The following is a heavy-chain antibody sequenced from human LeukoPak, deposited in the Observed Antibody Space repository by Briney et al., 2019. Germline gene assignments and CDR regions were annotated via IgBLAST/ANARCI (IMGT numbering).Heavy chain of an antibody. J-gene: IGHJ4*02. CDR1: GFTVSSNY. D-gene: IGHD3-16*01. CDR3: AREVMITFGGASLPDY. CDR2: IYSGGST. Sequence: PGRSLRLSCAASGFTVSSNYMSWVRQAPGKGLEWVSVIYSGGSTYYADSVKGRFTISRDNSKNTLYLQMNSLRAEDTAVYYCAREVMITFGGASLPDYWGQGTLVTVSS. V-gene: IGHV3-66*01.